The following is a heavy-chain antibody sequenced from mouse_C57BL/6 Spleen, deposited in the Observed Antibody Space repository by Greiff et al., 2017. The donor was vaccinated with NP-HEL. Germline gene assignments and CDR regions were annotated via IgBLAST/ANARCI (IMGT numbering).Heavy chain of an antibody. Sequence: EVQLVESGAELVRPGASVKLSCTASGFNITDDYMHWVKQRPEQGLEWIGWIDPENGDTEYATKFQGKATITADTSSNTAYLQLSSLTSEDSAVYYCARGGCGFGYWGQGTLVTVSA. CDR1: GFNITDDY. CDR2: IDPENGDT. V-gene: IGHV14-4*01. J-gene: IGHJ3*01. CDR3: ARGGCGFGY.